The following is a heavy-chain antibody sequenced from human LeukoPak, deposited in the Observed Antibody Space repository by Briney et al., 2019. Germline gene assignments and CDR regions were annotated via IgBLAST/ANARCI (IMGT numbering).Heavy chain of an antibody. Sequence: SETPSLTCTVSGGSISSYYWSWIRQPPGKGLEWIGYIYYSGSTNYNPSLKSRVTISVDTSKNQFSLKLSSVTAADTAVYYCARENIVVVPAADYYYYYGMDVWGQGTTVTVSS. J-gene: IGHJ6*02. CDR3: ARENIVVVPAADYYYYYGMDV. D-gene: IGHD2-2*01. CDR2: IYYSGST. V-gene: IGHV4-59*12. CDR1: GGSISSYY.